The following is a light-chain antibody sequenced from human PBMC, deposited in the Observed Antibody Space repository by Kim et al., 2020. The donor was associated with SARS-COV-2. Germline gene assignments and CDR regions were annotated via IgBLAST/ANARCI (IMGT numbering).Light chain of an antibody. V-gene: IGLV3-9*01. Sequence: ALGKTARISWGGNNIGSYNGHWYQQKPGQAPVLVIFRDDTRPPGIPERISGSNSGNTATLTISRAQGGDEADYYCQVWDSKTGVFGGGTQLTVL. CDR3: QVWDSKTGV. CDR2: RDD. CDR1: NIGSYN. J-gene: IGLJ2*01.